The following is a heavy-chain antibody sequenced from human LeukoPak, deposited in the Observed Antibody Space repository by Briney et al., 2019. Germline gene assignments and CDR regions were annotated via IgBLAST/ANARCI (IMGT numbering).Heavy chain of an antibody. D-gene: IGHD6-13*01. Sequence: SETLSLTCTVSGGSISSYYWSWIRQPAGKGLEWIGHIYTSGSTNYNPSLKSRVTMSVDTSKNQFSLKLSSVTAADTAVYYCARDSAAGTYYYYMDVWGKGTTVTVSS. J-gene: IGHJ6*03. CDR3: ARDSAAGTYYYYMDV. CDR2: IYTSGST. CDR1: GGSISSYY. V-gene: IGHV4-4*07.